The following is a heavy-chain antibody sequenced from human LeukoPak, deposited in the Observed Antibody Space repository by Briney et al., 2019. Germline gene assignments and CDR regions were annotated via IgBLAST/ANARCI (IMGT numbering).Heavy chain of an antibody. CDR3: AKDTWQFAPDYYYYMDV. J-gene: IGHJ6*03. CDR1: GFTFSSYA. CDR2: ISGSGGGT. V-gene: IGHV3-23*01. Sequence: PGGSLRLSCAASGFTFSSYAMHWVRQAPGKGLEWVSAISGSGGGTYYADSVKGRFTISRDNSKNTLYLQMNSLRAEDTALYYCAKDTWQFAPDYYYYMDVWGKGTTVTVSS. D-gene: IGHD2-21*01.